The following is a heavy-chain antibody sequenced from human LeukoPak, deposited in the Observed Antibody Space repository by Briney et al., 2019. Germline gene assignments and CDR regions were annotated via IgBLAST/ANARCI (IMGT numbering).Heavy chain of an antibody. CDR1: GFTFSSYS. D-gene: IGHD4-17*01. V-gene: IGHV3-21*04. CDR3: ARDRATVTTGYFDY. J-gene: IGHJ4*02. Sequence: GGSLRLSXAASGFTFSSYSMNWVRQAPGKGLEWVSFISSSSRFLYYADSVKGRLTISRDNAKNSLFLQMNSLRAEDTALYYCARDRATVTTGYFDYWGQGTLVTVSS. CDR2: ISSSSRFL.